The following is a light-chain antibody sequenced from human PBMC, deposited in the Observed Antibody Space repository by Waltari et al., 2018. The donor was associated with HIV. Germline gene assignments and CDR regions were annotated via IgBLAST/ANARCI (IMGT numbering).Light chain of an antibody. J-gene: IGLJ3*02. CDR3: ATWDDSLSGTV. CDR1: RSNLGRNY. V-gene: IGLV1-47*01. CDR2: RSN. Sequence: QSVLPQPPSASGTPGPRVATPCSGSRSNLGRNYVYLYRQLPGTAPKVLIYRSNQRPSGVPDRFSGSKSGTSASLAISALRSEDEADYYCATWDDSLSGTVFGGGTKLTVL.